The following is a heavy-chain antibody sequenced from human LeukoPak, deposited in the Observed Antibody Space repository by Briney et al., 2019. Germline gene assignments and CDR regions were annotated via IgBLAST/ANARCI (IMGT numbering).Heavy chain of an antibody. CDR3: ARRGLIDY. V-gene: IGHV4-30-2*03. D-gene: IGHD3/OR15-3a*01. Sequence: SQTLSLTCAVSGGSISSGGYSWSWIRQPPGKGLEWIGSIYYSGSTYYNPSLKIRVTISVDTSKNQFSLNLSSVTAADTAVYYCARRGLIDYWGQGTLVTVSS. J-gene: IGHJ4*02. CDR1: GGSISSGGYS. CDR2: IYYSGST.